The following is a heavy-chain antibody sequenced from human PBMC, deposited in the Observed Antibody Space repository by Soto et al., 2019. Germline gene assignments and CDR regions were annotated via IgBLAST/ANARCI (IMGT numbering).Heavy chain of an antibody. CDR1: GYTFTSYA. Sequence: VASVKVSCKASGYTFTSYAMHWVRQAPGPRLEWMGWINAGNGNTKYSQKFQGRVTITRDTSASTAYMELSSLRSEDTAVYYCASRRYFDWFLGYYFDYWGQGTLVTVSS. D-gene: IGHD3-9*01. V-gene: IGHV1-3*01. J-gene: IGHJ4*02. CDR2: INAGNGNT. CDR3: ASRRYFDWFLGYYFDY.